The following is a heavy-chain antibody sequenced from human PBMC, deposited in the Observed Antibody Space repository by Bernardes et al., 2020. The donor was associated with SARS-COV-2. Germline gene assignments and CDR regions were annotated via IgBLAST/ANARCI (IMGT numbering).Heavy chain of an antibody. D-gene: IGHD3-16*01. V-gene: IGHV4-59*08. CDR3: ARRSGSYGYFDY. CDR1: GGSISSYY. J-gene: IGHJ4*02. CDR2: ILHSGST. Sequence: SETLSLTCTVSGGSISSYYWSWIRQPPGKGLEWIGYILHSGSTNYNPSLKSRVAISVDTSKNQFSLKLTSVTAADTAVYYCARRSGSYGYFDYWGQGTLVTVSS.